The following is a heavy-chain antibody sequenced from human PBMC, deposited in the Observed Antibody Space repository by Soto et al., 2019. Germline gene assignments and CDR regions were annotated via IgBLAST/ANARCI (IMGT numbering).Heavy chain of an antibody. V-gene: IGHV5-51*01. CDR1: GYSFTSYW. CDR2: IYPGDSDT. CDR3: ARQRPSAAGTPVFDY. Sequence: GETLKISCKGSGYSFTSYWIGWVRQMPGKGLEWMGIIYPGDSDTRYSPSFQGQVTISADKSISTAYLQWSSLKASDTAMYYCARQRPSAAGTPVFDYWGQGTLVTVSS. J-gene: IGHJ4*02. D-gene: IGHD6-13*01.